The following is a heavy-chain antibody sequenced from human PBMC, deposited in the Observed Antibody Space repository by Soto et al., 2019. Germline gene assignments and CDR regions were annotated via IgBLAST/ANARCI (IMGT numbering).Heavy chain of an antibody. V-gene: IGHV4-30-4*01. CDR3: ARGIKWLDDNWFDP. CDR1: GGSISSGDYY. CDR2: IYYSGST. D-gene: IGHD6-19*01. J-gene: IGHJ5*02. Sequence: SETLSLTCTVSGGSISSGDYYWSWIRQPPGKGLEWIGYIYYSGSTYYNPSLKSRVTISVDTSKNQFSLKLSSVTAADTAVYYCARGIKWLDDNWFDPWGQGTLVTVSS.